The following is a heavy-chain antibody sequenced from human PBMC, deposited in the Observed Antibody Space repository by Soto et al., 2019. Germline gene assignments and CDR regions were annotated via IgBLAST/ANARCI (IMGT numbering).Heavy chain of an antibody. Sequence: EVQLLESGGGLVQPGGSLRLSCAASGFTFSNYAMTWVRQAPGKGLEWVSGISGSGSSIYYAGSVKGRFTISRDNSKNTLYLQMNSLRAEDTAVYYCAKGGDSSSWKNWFDPWGQGTLVTVSS. J-gene: IGHJ5*02. CDR3: AKGGDSSSWKNWFDP. CDR1: GFTFSNYA. V-gene: IGHV3-23*01. D-gene: IGHD6-13*01. CDR2: ISGSGSSI.